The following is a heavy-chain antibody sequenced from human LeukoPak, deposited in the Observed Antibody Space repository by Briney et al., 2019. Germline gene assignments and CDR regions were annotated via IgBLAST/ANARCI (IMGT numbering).Heavy chain of an antibody. CDR3: AKTYYYDSSNYPPMDS. V-gene: IGHV3-23*01. Sequence: PGGSLRLSCAASGFTYSSYAMSWVRQAPGEGLEWVSAISGGGGNTYYADSVKGRLTISRDNSKNTLYLQMNSLRAEDTAVYYCAKTYYYDSSNYPPMDSWGQGTLVTVSS. D-gene: IGHD3-22*01. CDR1: GFTYSSYA. CDR2: ISGGGGNT. J-gene: IGHJ4*02.